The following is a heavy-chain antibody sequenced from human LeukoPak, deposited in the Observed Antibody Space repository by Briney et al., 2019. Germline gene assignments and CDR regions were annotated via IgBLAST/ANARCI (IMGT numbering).Heavy chain of an antibody. D-gene: IGHD4-17*01. CDR3: AGDPDYGCYSRFDY. J-gene: IGHJ4*02. CDR2: ISSSSSTI. V-gene: IGHV3-48*01. CDR1: GFTFSSYS. Sequence: GGSLRLSCAASGFTFSSYSMNWVRQAPGKGLEWVSYISSSSSTIYYADSVKGRFTISRDNAKNSLYLQMNRVRAEDTAVYYCAGDPDYGCYSRFDYWGQGTLVTVSS.